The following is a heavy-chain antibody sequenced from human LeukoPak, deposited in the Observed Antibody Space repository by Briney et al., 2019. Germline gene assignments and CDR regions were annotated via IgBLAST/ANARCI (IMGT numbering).Heavy chain of an antibody. Sequence: SGTLSLTCAVSGGSISSNNWWSWVRQPPGKGLEWIGEIHHSGATNYNPSLKSRVTISMDKSKNQFSLSLRSVTAADTAFYYCARGVLGITDYFDYWGQGTLVTVSS. J-gene: IGHJ4*02. CDR3: ARGVLGITDYFDY. V-gene: IGHV4-4*02. D-gene: IGHD3-10*01. CDR2: IHHSGAT. CDR1: GGSISSNNW.